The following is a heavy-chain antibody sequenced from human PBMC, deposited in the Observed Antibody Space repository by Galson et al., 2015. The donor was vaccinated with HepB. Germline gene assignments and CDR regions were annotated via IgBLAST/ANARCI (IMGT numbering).Heavy chain of an antibody. J-gene: IGHJ3*02. D-gene: IGHD1-26*01. CDR3: AREGGWELQGAFDI. CDR1: GGTFSSYA. V-gene: IGHV1-69*04. Sequence: SVKVSCKASGGTFSSYAISWVRQAPGQGLEWMGRIIPILGIANYAQKFQGRVTITADKSTSTAYMELSSLRSEDTAVYYCAREGGWELQGAFDIWGQGTMVTVSS. CDR2: IIPILGIA.